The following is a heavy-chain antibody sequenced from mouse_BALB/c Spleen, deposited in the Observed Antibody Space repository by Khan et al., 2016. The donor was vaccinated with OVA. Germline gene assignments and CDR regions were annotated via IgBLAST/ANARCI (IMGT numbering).Heavy chain of an antibody. CDR3: ARRNYFGYTFAY. D-gene: IGHD1-2*01. CDR2: IYPGSGNT. CDR1: GYTFTDYY. J-gene: IGHJ3*01. V-gene: IGHV1-77*01. Sequence: QVQLQQSGAELARPGASVKLSCKASGYTFTDYYINWVKQRTGQGLEWIGEIYPGSGNTYYNEKFKDKATLTADKSSTTAYMQLSSLTSEDSAVYYGARRNYFGYTFAYWGQGTLVTVSA.